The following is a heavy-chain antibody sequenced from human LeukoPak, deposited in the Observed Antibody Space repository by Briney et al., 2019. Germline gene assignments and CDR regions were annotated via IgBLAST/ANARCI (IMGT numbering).Heavy chain of an antibody. Sequence: GGSLRLSCAASGFTYTKSRMSWVPEAPGEGLEWVSNIKKVGSDIYYVHSVKGRFTISRDNAKNSLYLQINSLRIENTAVYYSTTDPAGLEGIVVAQDDHNAFDILGQGTMATVSS. D-gene: IGHD2-2*01. CDR3: TTDPAGLEGIVVAQDDHNAFDI. V-gene: IGHV3-7*03. CDR1: GFTYTKSR. J-gene: IGHJ3*02. CDR2: IKKVGSDI.